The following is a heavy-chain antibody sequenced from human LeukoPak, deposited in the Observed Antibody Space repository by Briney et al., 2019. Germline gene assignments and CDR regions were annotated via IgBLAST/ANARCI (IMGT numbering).Heavy chain of an antibody. V-gene: IGHV3-7*01. J-gene: IGHJ3*01. CDR2: IKEDGSQK. CDR3: ARIISGIYYGDAFDV. CDR1: GFTFRSYW. D-gene: IGHD1-26*01. Sequence: GGSLRLSCAASGFTFRSYWMTWVRQAPGKGLEWVANIKEDGSQKYYVDSVQGRFTISRDNAKNSLYLRMDSLRAEDRAVYYCARIISGIYYGDAFDVWGQGTIVTVSS.